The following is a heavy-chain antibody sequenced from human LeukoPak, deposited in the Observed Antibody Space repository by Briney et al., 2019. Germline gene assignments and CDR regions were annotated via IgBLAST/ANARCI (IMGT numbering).Heavy chain of an antibody. J-gene: IGHJ6*03. D-gene: IGHD6-13*01. Sequence: SETLSLTCAVYGGSFGGYYWSWIRQPAGKGLEWIGRIYTSGSTNYNPSLKSRVTMSVDTSKNQFSLKLSSVTAADTAVYYCARIMAAAGHYYYYYMDVWGKGTTVTVSS. CDR1: GGSFGGYY. V-gene: IGHV4-59*10. CDR3: ARIMAAAGHYYYYYMDV. CDR2: IYTSGST.